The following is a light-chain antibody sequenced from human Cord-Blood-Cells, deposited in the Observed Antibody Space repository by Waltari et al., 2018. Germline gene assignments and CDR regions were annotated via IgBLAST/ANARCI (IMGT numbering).Light chain of an antibody. CDR3: SSYAGSNNFV. CDR1: SSDVGGYNS. J-gene: IGLJ1*01. V-gene: IGLV2-8*01. CDR2: EVS. Sequence: QSALTQPPSASGSPGQSVPISCTGTSSDVGGYNSVSWYQQHPGKAPKLMIYEVSKRPSGVPDRFSGSKSGNTASLTVSGLQAEDEADYYCSSYAGSNNFVFGTGTKVTVL.